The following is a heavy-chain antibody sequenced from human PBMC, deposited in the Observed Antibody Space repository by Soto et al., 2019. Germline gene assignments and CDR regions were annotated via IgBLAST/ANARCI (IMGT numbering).Heavy chain of an antibody. CDR3: SRSLDS. J-gene: IGHJ4*02. CDR1: GFTFGTYW. Sequence: VGSLRLSCAASGFTFGTYWMDWVRQTPGKGLEWVANINQDGSEKNYVDSVKGRFTIYRDNAKNSLYLQMSSLTAEDSALYYCSRSLDSWGQGTLVTVSS. CDR2: INQDGSEK. V-gene: IGHV3-7*01.